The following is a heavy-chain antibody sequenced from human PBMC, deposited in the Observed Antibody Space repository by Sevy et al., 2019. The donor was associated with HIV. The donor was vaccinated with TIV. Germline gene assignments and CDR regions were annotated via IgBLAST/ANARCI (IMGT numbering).Heavy chain of an antibody. CDR2: ISGRSSYI. D-gene: IGHD2-2*01. Sequence: GGSLRLSCAASGFIFSNYSMNWVRQAPGKGLEWVSSISGRSSYIYNADSVKGRFTISRDNAKNSLYLQMNSLRAEDTAVYYCARVLRVVRIDYFDYWDQGTLVTVSS. CDR1: GFIFSNYS. V-gene: IGHV3-21*01. J-gene: IGHJ4*02. CDR3: ARVLRVVRIDYFDY.